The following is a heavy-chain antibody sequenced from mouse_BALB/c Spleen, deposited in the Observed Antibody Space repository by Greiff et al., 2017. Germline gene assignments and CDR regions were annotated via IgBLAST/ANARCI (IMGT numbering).Heavy chain of an antibody. D-gene: IGHD2-3*01. J-gene: IGHJ3*01. CDR3: TRSGYYGFAY. Sequence: QVQLQQSGAELVKPGASVKLSCKASGYTFTSYYMYWVKQRPGHGLEWIGEINPSNGGTNFNEKFKSKATLTVDKSSSTAYMQLSSLTSEDSAVYYCTRSGYYGFAYWGQGTLVTVSA. CDR2: INPSNGGT. V-gene: IGHV1S81*02. CDR1: GYTFTSYY.